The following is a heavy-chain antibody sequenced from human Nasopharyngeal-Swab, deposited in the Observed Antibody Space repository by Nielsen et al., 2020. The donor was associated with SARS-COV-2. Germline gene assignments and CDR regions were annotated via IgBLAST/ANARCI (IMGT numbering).Heavy chain of an antibody. CDR2: IYSGGNT. CDR1: GFTVSSNY. J-gene: IGHJ3*02. CDR3: AKGQRTSGTRAFDI. V-gene: IGHV3-66*01. Sequence: GESLKISCAASGFTVSSNYMSWVRQAPGKGLEWVSVIYSGGNTHYADSVRGRFTVSRDDSKNTLYLQMNSLRAEDTAVYYCAKGQRTSGTRAFDIWGQGTMVTVSS. D-gene: IGHD1-1*01.